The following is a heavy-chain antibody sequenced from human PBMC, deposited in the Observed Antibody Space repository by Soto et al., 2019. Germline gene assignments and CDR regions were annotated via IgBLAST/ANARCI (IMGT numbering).Heavy chain of an antibody. V-gene: IGHV1-69*13. J-gene: IGHJ6*02. CDR1: GGTFSSYA. Sequence: ASATVSCTASGGTFSSYAISWVRQAPGQGLEWMGGIIPIFGTAKYAQKFQGRVTITADESTSTAYMELSSLRSEDTAVYYCASGTGDTSPDYGMDVWGQGTTVTVTS. CDR3: ASGTGDTSPDYGMDV. D-gene: IGHD1-1*01. CDR2: IIPIFGTA.